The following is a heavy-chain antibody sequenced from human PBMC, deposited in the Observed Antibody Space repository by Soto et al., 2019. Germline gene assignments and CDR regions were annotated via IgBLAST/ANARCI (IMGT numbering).Heavy chain of an antibody. V-gene: IGHV4-31*03. CDR3: ARGKGRVVPAACDY. J-gene: IGHJ4*02. Sequence: PSETLSLTCTVSGGSISSGGYYWSWIRQHPGKGLEWIGYIYYSGSTYYNPSLKSRVTISVDTSKNRFSLKLSSATAADTAVYYCARGKGRVVPAACDYWGQGTLVTVSS. D-gene: IGHD2-2*01. CDR2: IYYSGST. CDR1: GGSISSGGYY.